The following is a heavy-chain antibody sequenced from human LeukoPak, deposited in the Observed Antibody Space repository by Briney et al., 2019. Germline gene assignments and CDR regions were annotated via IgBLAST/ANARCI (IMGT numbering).Heavy chain of an antibody. CDR2: IYYSGST. Sequence: SETLSLTCTVSGGSISSYYWSWIRQPPGKGLEWIGYIYYSGSTNYNPSLKSRVTISVDTSKNQFSLKLSSVTAADTAVYYCAREVYSRSWYVMDVWGKGTTVTVSS. CDR3: AREVYSRSWYVMDV. CDR1: GGSISSYY. V-gene: IGHV4-59*01. D-gene: IGHD6-13*01. J-gene: IGHJ6*04.